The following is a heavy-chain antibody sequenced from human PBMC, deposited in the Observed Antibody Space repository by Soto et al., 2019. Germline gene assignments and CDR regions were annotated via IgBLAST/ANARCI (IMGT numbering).Heavy chain of an antibody. CDR2: ISSSSSYT. V-gene: IGHV3-11*06. CDR3: ARDRNYGMDV. J-gene: IGHJ6*02. Sequence: GGSLRLSCASSGFTFSDYYMSWIRQAPGKGLEWVSYISSSSSYTNYADSVKGRFTISRDNAKNSLYLQMNSLRAEDTAVYYCARDRNYGMDVWGQGTTVTVSS. CDR1: GFTFSDYY.